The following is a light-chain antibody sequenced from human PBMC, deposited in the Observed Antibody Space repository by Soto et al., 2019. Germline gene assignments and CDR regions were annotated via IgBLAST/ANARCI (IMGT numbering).Light chain of an antibody. CDR3: QSYNTARPT. CDR1: QAISNS. Sequence: MESTPAPSSLSASIGHRVAITGRASQAISNSLAWYQQKPGKPPQLLIYAASTLQSGVPSRFSGSGSGTDFTLTISGLQPEDLATYYCQSYNTARPTFGQGTRWRL. J-gene: IGKJ5*01. V-gene: IGKV1-27*01. CDR2: AAS.